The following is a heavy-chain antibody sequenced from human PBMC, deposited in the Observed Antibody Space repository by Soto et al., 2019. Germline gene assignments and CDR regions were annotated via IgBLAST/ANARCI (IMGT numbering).Heavy chain of an antibody. Sequence: QVQLVQSGAEGKKPGASVKVSCKASGYTFTSYAMHWVRQAPGQRLEWMGWINAGNGNTKYSQKFQGRVTITRDTSASRAYMELSSLRSEDTAVYYCACTMVRGVITGRFDYWGQGALVTVSS. D-gene: IGHD3-10*01. CDR1: GYTFTSYA. V-gene: IGHV1-3*01. CDR3: ACTMVRGVITGRFDY. J-gene: IGHJ4*02. CDR2: INAGNGNT.